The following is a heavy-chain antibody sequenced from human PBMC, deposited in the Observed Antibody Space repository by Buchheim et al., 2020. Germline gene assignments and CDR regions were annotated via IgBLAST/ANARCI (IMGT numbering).Heavy chain of an antibody. D-gene: IGHD3-3*01. CDR2: IWYDGSNK. Sequence: VQLVESGGGLVQPGGSLRLSCAASGFTFSSYGMHWVRQAPGKGLEWVAVIWYDGSNKYYADSVKGRFTISRDNSKNTLYLQMNSLRAEDTAVYYCAREYYDFWSGYSYYYYGMDVWGQGTT. CDR3: AREYYDFWSGYSYYYYGMDV. V-gene: IGHV3-33*01. CDR1: GFTFSSYG. J-gene: IGHJ6*02.